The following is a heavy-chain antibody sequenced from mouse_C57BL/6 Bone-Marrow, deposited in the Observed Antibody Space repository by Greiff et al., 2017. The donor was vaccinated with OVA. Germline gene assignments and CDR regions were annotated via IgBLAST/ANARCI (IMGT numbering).Heavy chain of an antibody. J-gene: IGHJ4*01. CDR2: INYDGSST. V-gene: IGHV5-16*01. CDR1: GFTFSDYY. D-gene: IGHD2-1*01. CDR3: ARNYGNYDYAMDY. Sequence: EVQLKESEGGLVQPGSSMKLSCTASGFTFSDYYMAWVRQVPEKGLEWVANINYDGSSTYYLDSLKSRFIISRDNAKNILYLQMSSLKSEDTATYYCARNYGNYDYAMDYWGQGTSVTVSS.